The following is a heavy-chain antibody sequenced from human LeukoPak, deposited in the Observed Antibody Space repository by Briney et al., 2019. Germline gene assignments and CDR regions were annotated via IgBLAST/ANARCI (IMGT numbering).Heavy chain of an antibody. D-gene: IGHD2-2*01. V-gene: IGHV4-59*01. Sequence: PSETLSLTCTVSGGSISSYYWSWIRQPPGKGLEWIGYIYYSGCTNYNPSLKSRVTISVDTSKNQFSLKLSSVTAADTAVYYCARAWDIVVVTSAFDIWGQGTMVTVSS. CDR2: IYYSGCT. CDR3: ARAWDIVVVTSAFDI. CDR1: GGSISSYY. J-gene: IGHJ3*02.